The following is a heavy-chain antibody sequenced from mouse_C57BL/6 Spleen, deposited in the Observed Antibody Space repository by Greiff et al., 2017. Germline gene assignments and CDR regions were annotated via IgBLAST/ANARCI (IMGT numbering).Heavy chain of an antibody. D-gene: IGHD1-1*01. CDR2: INPSNGGT. V-gene: IGHV1-53*01. CDR3: ARPIYYGQYYFDY. Sequence: QVQLKQPGTELVKPGASVKLSCKASGYTFTSYWMHWVKQRPGQGLEWIGNINPSNGGTNYNEKFKSKATLTVDKSSSTAYMQLSSLTSEDSAVYYCARPIYYGQYYFDYWGQGTTLTVSS. J-gene: IGHJ2*01. CDR1: GYTFTSYW.